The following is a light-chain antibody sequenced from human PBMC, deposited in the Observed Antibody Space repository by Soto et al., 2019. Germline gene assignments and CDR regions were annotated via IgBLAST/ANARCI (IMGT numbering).Light chain of an antibody. CDR3: QQYNGNYPT. CDR2: DAS. Sequence: DIQMTQSPSTLSASVGDRVTITCRASQSISKWLAWYQQKAGEAPKPLIYDASSLQSGVPSRFSGSGSGTEFTLIISSLKHDAFATYYSQQYNGNYPTFGQGTKL. J-gene: IGKJ1*01. CDR1: QSISKW. V-gene: IGKV1-5*01.